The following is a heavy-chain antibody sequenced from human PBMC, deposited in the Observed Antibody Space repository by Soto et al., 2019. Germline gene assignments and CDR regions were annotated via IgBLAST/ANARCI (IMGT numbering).Heavy chain of an antibody. D-gene: IGHD6-13*01. CDR2: ISAYNGNT. CDR3: ARVSYSGNWFVHSVAGPNWFDP. V-gene: IGHV1-18*01. CDR1: GYSFTNNG. J-gene: IGHJ5*02. Sequence: GASVKVSCKASGYSFTNNGISWVRQAPGQGLEWMGWISAYNGNTNYVKNFQGRVTMTTDTSTSTASMELRSLRSDDTAVYYCARVSYSGNWFVHSVAGPNWFDPWGQGTLVTVSS.